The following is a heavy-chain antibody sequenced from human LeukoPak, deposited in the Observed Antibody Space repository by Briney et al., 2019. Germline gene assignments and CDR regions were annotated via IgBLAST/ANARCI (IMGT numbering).Heavy chain of an antibody. J-gene: IGHJ5*02. Sequence: KPSETLSLTCAVYGGSFSGYYWSWIRQPPGKGLEWIGEINHSGSTNYNPSLKSRVTISVDTSKNQFSLKLSSVTAADTVVYYCARRSSSWYSDWFDPWGQGTLVTVSS. D-gene: IGHD6-13*01. CDR1: GGSFSGYY. CDR2: INHSGST. CDR3: ARRSSSWYSDWFDP. V-gene: IGHV4-34*01.